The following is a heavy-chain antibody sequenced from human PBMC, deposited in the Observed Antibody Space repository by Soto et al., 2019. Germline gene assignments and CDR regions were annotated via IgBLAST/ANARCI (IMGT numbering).Heavy chain of an antibody. CDR2: IKGDETTT. CDR3: ARGLRGAYGMDV. Sequence: EVQLVESGGGLVQPGGSLRLSCEASGFTFTDYWVHWVRQPPGKGLVWVARIKGDETTTNYADSVEGRCTISRDNARNTVYLQINILRAEDAAVYLCARGLRGAYGMDVWGRGATVSVSS. D-gene: IGHD2-21*02. J-gene: IGHJ6*02. V-gene: IGHV3-74*01. CDR1: GFTFTDYW.